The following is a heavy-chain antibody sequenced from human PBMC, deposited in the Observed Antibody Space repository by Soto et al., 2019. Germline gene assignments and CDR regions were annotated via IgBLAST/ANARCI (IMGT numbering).Heavy chain of an antibody. D-gene: IGHD5-18*01. CDR2: IKQDGSEK. Sequence: EVQLVESGGGLVQPGGTLRLSCAASGFSFSSYWMHWVRQAPGKGLEWVANIKQDGSEKYYVDSVKGRFTNSRDNAQNSLYLQMNSLRTEVTAVYYCATGYTYGPDYWGQGTLVTVTS. CDR1: GFSFSSYW. CDR3: ATGYTYGPDY. V-gene: IGHV3-7*03. J-gene: IGHJ4*02.